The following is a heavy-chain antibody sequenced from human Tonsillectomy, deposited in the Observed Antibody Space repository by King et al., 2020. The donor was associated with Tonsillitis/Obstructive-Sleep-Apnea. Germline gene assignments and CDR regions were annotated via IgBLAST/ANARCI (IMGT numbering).Heavy chain of an antibody. CDR3: ARDLRGVENNYYGSGSPDY. CDR2: INWNGGST. J-gene: IGHJ4*02. V-gene: IGHV3-20*04. Sequence: VQLVESGGGVVRPGGSLRLSCAGSGFTFDNYGMSWVRQAPGKGLEWVSVINWNGGSTGYADSLKVRFTISRDNAKNSLYLQMNSLRAEDTAWYYCARDLRGVENNYYGSGSPDYWGQGTLVTVSS. D-gene: IGHD3-10*01. CDR1: GFTFDNYG.